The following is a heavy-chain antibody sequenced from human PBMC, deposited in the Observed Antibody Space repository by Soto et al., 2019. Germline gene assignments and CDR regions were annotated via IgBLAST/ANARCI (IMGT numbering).Heavy chain of an antibody. D-gene: IGHD3-10*01. V-gene: IGHV3-30-3*01. J-gene: IGHJ4*02. Sequence: PGGSLRLSCAASGFTFSSYAMHWVRQAPGKGLERVAVISYDGSNKYYADSVKGRFTISRDNSKNTLYLQMNSLRAEDTAVYYCARAHGSGSYYPGYFDYWGQGTLVTVSS. CDR2: ISYDGSNK. CDR3: ARAHGSGSYYPGYFDY. CDR1: GFTFSSYA.